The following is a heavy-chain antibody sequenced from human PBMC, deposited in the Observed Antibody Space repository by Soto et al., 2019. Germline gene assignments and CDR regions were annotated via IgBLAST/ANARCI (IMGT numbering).Heavy chain of an antibody. CDR2: TYASGNT. Sequence: QVQLQESGPGLVKPSETLSLTCTVSGASISNYYRSWIRQPAGKGLEWIGRTYASGNTNYNPSLKSRATMSGDTSKNQFSLYLNSVTAADTAVYYCARESRSAAGTVEYWGQGILVTVSS. CDR1: GASISNYY. D-gene: IGHD6-13*01. V-gene: IGHV4-4*07. J-gene: IGHJ4*02. CDR3: ARESRSAAGTVEY.